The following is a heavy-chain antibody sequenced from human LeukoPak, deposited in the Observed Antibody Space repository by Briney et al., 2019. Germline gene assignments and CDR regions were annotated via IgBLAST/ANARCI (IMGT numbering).Heavy chain of an antibody. CDR3: ARGDGYCSGGSCMIFDY. Sequence: ASVKVCCKASSYTFTNYGITWVRQASGQGIEWMGWISAYTGKTNSAQKLQGRVTMTTDTSTSTGYMELRSLRSDDTAVYYCARGDGYCSGGSCMIFDYWGQGTLVTVSS. D-gene: IGHD2-15*01. V-gene: IGHV1-18*01. J-gene: IGHJ4*02. CDR1: SYTFTNYG. CDR2: ISAYTGKT.